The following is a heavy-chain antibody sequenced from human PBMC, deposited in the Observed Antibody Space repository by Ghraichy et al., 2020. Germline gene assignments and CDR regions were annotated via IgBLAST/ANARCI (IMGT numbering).Heavy chain of an antibody. D-gene: IGHD1-26*01. CDR3: ARPGTDGSYLY. J-gene: IGHJ4*02. CDR1: GDSISSSSYY. CDR2: IYSSGSP. Sequence: ESLNISCTVSGDSISSSSYYWGWIRQPPGKGLEWIGSIYSSGSPSYNPSLKSRVTISVDTSNNQFSLKLSSVTAADTAVYYCARPGTDGSYLYWGQGTLVTVSS. V-gene: IGHV4-39*01.